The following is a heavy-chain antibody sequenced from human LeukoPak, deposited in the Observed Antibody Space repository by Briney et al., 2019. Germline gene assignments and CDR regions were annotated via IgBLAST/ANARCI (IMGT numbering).Heavy chain of an antibody. V-gene: IGHV3-9*01. CDR1: GFTFDDYA. D-gene: IGHD4-23*01. CDR3: AKARLDDYGGNSWDY. J-gene: IGHJ4*02. Sequence: PGGSLRLSCAASGFTFDDYAMHWVRQAPGKGLEWVSGISWNSGSIGYADSVKGRFTISRDNAKNSLYLQMNSLRAEDTALYYCAKARLDDYGGNSWDYWGQGTLVTLSS. CDR2: ISWNSGSI.